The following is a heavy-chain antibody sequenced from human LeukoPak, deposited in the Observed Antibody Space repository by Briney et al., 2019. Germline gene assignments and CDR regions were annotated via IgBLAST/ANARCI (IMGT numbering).Heavy chain of an antibody. CDR1: GGTFSSYA. CDR2: IIPIFGTA. Sequence: SVKVSCKASGGTFSSYAISWVRQAPGQGLELMGGIIPIFGTANYAQKFQGRVTITADKSTSTAYMELSSLRSEDTAVYYCASTTDYDYVDYFDYWGQGTLVTVSS. J-gene: IGHJ4*02. D-gene: IGHD3-16*01. CDR3: ASTTDYDYVDYFDY. V-gene: IGHV1-69*06.